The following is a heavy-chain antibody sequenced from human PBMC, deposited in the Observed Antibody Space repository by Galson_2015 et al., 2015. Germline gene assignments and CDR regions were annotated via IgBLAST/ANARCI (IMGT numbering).Heavy chain of an antibody. V-gene: IGHV3-33*01. CDR1: GFIFNSYG. J-gene: IGHJ4*02. Sequence: SLRLSCAASGFIFNSYGMHWVRQAPGKGLEWVAVIWYDGSNTYYADSVKGRFTISRDNSKNTLYLQMNSLRAEDTAVYYCAREERLSGGYYFDYWGQGTLVTVSS. CDR3: AREERLSGGYYFDY. D-gene: IGHD1-1*01. CDR2: IWYDGSNT.